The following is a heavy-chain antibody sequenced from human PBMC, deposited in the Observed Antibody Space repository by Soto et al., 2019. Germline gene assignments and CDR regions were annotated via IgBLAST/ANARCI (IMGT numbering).Heavy chain of an antibody. CDR2: IYYSGST. CDR3: ARGSVVAATLFDY. V-gene: IGHV4-31*03. J-gene: IGHJ4*02. D-gene: IGHD2-15*01. Sequence: QVQLQESGPGLVKPSQTLSLTCTVSGGSISSGGYYWSWIRQHPGKGLEWIGYIYYSGSTYYNPSLKCRVTXSXDXAKNQFSLKLSSVTAADTAVYYCARGSVVAATLFDYWGQGTLVTVSS. CDR1: GGSISSGGYY.